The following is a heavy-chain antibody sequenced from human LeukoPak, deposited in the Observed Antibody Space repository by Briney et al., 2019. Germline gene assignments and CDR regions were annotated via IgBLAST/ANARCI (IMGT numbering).Heavy chain of an antibody. CDR1: GASISTAGYY. CDR2: IYYTGSI. Sequence: SETLSLTCTFSGASISTAGYYWTWIRQSPGGGLEWIGYIYYTGSIDYNPSLKSRLTMSLDTSKNQFSLKLRSVTAADTAIYYCARDHSYYFGSQTSTLDVWGQGTAVAVSS. V-gene: IGHV4-31*03. CDR3: ARDHSYYFGSQTSTLDV. J-gene: IGHJ6*02. D-gene: IGHD3-10*01.